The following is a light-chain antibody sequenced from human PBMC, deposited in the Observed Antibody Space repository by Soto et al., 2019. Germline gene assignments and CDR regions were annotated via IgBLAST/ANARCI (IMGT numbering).Light chain of an antibody. J-gene: IGLJ2*01. V-gene: IGLV2-23*02. Sequence: QSALTQPASVSGSPGQSITISCTGSSSDVVTYNLVSWYQHHPGKAPKLMISEVVTRPSGVSNRFSGSKSGNTASLTISGLQSEYEADYYCCSYAGSSMFVFGGGTKLTVL. CDR1: SSDVVTYNL. CDR2: EVV. CDR3: CSYAGSSMFV.